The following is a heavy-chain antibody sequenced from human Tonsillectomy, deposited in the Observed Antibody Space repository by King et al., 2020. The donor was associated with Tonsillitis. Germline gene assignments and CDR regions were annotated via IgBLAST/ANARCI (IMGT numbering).Heavy chain of an antibody. CDR3: ARILAAAVPSDAFDI. V-gene: IGHV4-59*01. CDR2: IYYSGST. D-gene: IGHD6-13*01. J-gene: IGHJ3*02. CDR1: GGSISSYY. Sequence: QLQESGPGLVKPSETLSLTCTVSGGSISSYYWSWIRQPPGKGLEWIGYIYYSGSTNYNPSLKSRVTISVDTSKNQFSLKLSSVTVADTAVYYCARILAAAVPSDAFDIWGQGTMVTVSS.